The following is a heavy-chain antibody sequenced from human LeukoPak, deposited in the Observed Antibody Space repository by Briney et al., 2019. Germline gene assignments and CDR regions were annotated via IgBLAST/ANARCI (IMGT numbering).Heavy chain of an antibody. CDR2: ISSSGSTI. V-gene: IGHV3-11*01. J-gene: IGHJ4*02. D-gene: IGHD2-2*01. CDR1: GFTFSDYY. CDR3: ARVVVPAAHQSYYFDY. Sequence: GGSLRLSCAASGFTFSDYYISWIRQAPGKGLEWVSYISSSGSTIYYADSVKGRFTISRDNAKNSLYLQMNSLRAEDTAVYYCARVVVPAAHQSYYFDYWGQGTLVTVSS.